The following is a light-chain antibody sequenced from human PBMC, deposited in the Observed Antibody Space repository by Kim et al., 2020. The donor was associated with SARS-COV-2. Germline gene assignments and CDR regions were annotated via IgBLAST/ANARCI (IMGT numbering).Light chain of an antibody. CDR1: QSVGTN. V-gene: IGKV3-15*01. J-gene: IGKJ2*01. CDR3: QQYNRWPPYI. CDR2: GAS. Sequence: EIVMTQSPATLSVSPGERATLSCRASQSVGTNLAWYQLRPGQAPRLLIYGASTRATGVPARFSGSGSGTEFTLTITSPQSEDFAVYYCQQYNRWPPYILGQENELE.